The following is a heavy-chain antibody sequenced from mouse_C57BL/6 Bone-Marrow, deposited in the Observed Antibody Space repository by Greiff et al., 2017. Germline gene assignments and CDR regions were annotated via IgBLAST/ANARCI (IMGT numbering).Heavy chain of an antibody. CDR2: LDPEDGET. CDR1: GFNIKDYY. V-gene: IGHV14-2*01. CDR3: TRSLIYYGTNY. J-gene: IGHJ2*01. Sequence: VQLQQSGAELVKPGASVKLSCTASGFNIKDYYIHWVKQRTEQGLEWIGRLDPEDGETKYAPKFQDKATITAYTSSNTAYLQLSSLTSEDTAVYYCTRSLIYYGTNYRGQGTTLTVSS. D-gene: IGHD1-1*01.